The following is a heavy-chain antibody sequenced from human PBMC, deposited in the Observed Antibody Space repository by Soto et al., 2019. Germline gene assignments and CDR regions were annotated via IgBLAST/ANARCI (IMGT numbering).Heavy chain of an antibody. CDR1: GFTFDDYT. Sequence: EVQLVESGGGLVQPGRSLRLSCAASGFTFDDYTMHWVRQAPGKGPERVSGISWNSGFMGYAASVRDRFTMARENARSSLYLQMHSLRAEDTALYYCVRGNCSSSTSVLKADCYMVVWGRGTTVTISS. J-gene: IGHJ6*03. CDR2: ISWNSGFM. D-gene: IGHD2-2*01. V-gene: IGHV3-9*01. CDR3: VRGNCSSSTSVLKADCYMVV.